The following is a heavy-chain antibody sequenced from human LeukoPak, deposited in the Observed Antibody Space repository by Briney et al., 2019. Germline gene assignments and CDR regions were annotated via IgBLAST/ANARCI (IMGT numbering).Heavy chain of an antibody. V-gene: IGHV3-23*01. D-gene: IGHD3-10*02. CDR3: AKCSASYYNDAFDI. Sequence: GGSLTLSCAASGFTFNNYAMNWVRQTPGKGLEWVSYIRGGGANPRYSDSVKGRFTISRDNSKNTPYLHMNSLRAEDTAMYYCAKCSASYYNDAFDIWGRGTMVTVSS. CDR2: IRGGGANP. CDR1: GFTFNNYA. J-gene: IGHJ3*02.